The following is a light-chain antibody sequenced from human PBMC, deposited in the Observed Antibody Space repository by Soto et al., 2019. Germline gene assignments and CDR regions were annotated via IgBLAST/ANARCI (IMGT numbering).Light chain of an antibody. CDR2: YDS. CDR1: NIGSKS. J-gene: IGLJ7*01. V-gene: IGLV3-21*04. CDR3: QVWDSSTHAV. Sequence: SYELTQPPSVSVAPGKTARITCGGNNIGSKSVHWYQQKPGQAPVLVIYYDSDRPSGIPERFSGSNSGNTATLTISRVEAGDEADYYCQVWDSSTHAVFGGGTQLTVL.